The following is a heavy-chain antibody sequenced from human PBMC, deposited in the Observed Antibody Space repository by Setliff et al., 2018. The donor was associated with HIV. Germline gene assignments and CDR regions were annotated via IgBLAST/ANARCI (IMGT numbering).Heavy chain of an antibody. CDR1: GYNFGVYW. D-gene: IGHD1-26*01. J-gene: IGHJ3*02. V-gene: IGHV3-74*01. CDR2: INSDGSGK. Sequence: GSLRLSCAASGYNFGVYWMHWVRQVPGKGLVWVSHINSDGSGKKYADSVKGRFTMSRDNAKNTLYLQMTSLRAEDTALYFCARDRGRPDSFDIWGQGTMVTVSS. CDR3: ARDRGRPDSFDI.